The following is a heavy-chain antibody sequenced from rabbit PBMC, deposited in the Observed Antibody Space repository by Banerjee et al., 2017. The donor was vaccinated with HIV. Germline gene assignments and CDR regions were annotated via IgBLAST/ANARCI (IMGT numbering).Heavy chain of an antibody. CDR1: GFSFSGSYY. V-gene: IGHV1S40*01. Sequence: QSLEESGGDLVKPGASLTLTCTASGFSFSGSYYMCWVRQAPGKGLEWIACISAINGGTYYASWAKGRFTISKTSSTTVTLQMTSLTAADTATYFCARMDYNYGYGGYLWGPGTLVTVS. J-gene: IGHJ4*01. CDR2: ISAINGGT. CDR3: ARMDYNYGYGGYL. D-gene: IGHD6-1*01.